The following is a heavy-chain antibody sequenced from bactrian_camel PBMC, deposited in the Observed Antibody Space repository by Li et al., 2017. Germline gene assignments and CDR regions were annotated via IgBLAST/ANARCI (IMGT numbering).Heavy chain of an antibody. V-gene: IGHV3-2*01. CDR1: GITFSSYY. CDR3: AYDPHCLSSWYD. D-gene: IGHD6*01. Sequence: VQLVESGGGLVQPGGSLRLSCVASGITFSSYYITWVRRAPGKDLEWVSSIHSEGDKTYYSGHAMGRFTISEDKVKNTLYLQMSSLKPEDTATYFCAYDPHCLSSWYDWGQGTQVTVS. CDR2: IHSEGDKT. J-gene: IGHJ4*01.